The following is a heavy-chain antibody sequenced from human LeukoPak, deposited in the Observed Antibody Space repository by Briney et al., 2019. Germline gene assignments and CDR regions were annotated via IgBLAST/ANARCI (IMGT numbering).Heavy chain of an antibody. D-gene: IGHD3-16*01. J-gene: IGHJ4*02. CDR3: TRGAGWLIDY. Sequence: SETLSLTCTVSDDSISDYYRGWVRQPPGKGLEWIGYFYNSGRSTYNPSLKSRVTISADTSKNHFSLKLNSVTTADTAVYYCTRGAGWLIDYWGQGILVTVSS. CDR1: DDSISDYY. V-gene: IGHV4-59*01. CDR2: FYNSGRS.